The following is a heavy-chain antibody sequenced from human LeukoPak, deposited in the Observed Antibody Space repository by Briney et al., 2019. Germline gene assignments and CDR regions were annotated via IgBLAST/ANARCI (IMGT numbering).Heavy chain of an antibody. CDR1: GGSFSGYY. D-gene: IGHD3-10*01. J-gene: IGHJ5*02. CDR2: INHSGST. V-gene: IGHV4-34*01. Sequence: SETLSLTCAVYGGSFSGYYWSCIRQPPGKGLEWIGEINHSGSTNYNPSLKSRVTISVDTSKNQFSLKLSSVTAADTAVYYCARVYSYYYGSGTKRNWFDPWGQGTLVTVSS. CDR3: ARVYSYYYGSGTKRNWFDP.